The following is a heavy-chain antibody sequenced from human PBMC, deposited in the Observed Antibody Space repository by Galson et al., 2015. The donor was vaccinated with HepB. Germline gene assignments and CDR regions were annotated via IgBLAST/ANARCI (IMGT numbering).Heavy chain of an antibody. CDR3: ARAPGITVSPNFDY. CDR1: GDSVSSDSAA. J-gene: IGHJ4*02. V-gene: IGHV6-1*01. Sequence: CAISGDSVSSDSAAWNWIRQSPSRGLEWLGRTYYRSKWYNDYAVSVKSRITINPDTSKNQSSLQLNSVTPEDTAVYYCARAPGITVSPNFDYWGQGTLVTVSS. CDR2: TYYRSKWYN. D-gene: IGHD6-19*01.